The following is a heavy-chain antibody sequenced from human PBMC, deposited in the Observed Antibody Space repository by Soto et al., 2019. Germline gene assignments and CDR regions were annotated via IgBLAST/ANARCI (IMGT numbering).Heavy chain of an antibody. Sequence: EVQLVESGGGLVQPGGSLRLSCAASGFTFSNYWMSWVRQAPGKGLEWVANIKRDGSEKYYVDSVMGRFTISRDNAKNSLYLQMDSLRAEDTAVYYCARPLTTGWELLINAYWGQGTLVTVSS. J-gene: IGHJ4*02. D-gene: IGHD1-26*01. V-gene: IGHV3-7*01. CDR1: GFTFSNYW. CDR3: ARPLTTGWELLINAY. CDR2: IKRDGSEK.